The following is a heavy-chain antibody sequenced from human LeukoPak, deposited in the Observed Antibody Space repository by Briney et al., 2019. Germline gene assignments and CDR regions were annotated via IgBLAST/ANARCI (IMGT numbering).Heavy chain of an antibody. CDR3: TTDSHKLYYDILTGYYYAFDI. V-gene: IGHV3-15*01. CDR2: IKSKTDGGTT. J-gene: IGHJ3*02. D-gene: IGHD3-9*01. CDR1: GFTFSNAW. Sequence: PGGSLRLSRAASGFTFSNAWMSWVRQAPGKGLEWVGRIKSKTDGGTTDYAAPVKGRFTISRDDSKNTLYLQMNSLKTEDTAVYYCTTDSHKLYYDILTGYYYAFDIWGQGTMVTVSS.